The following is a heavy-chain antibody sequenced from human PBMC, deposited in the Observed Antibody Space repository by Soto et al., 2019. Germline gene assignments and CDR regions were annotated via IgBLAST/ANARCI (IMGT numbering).Heavy chain of an antibody. CDR3: ARELRAVAGTPSFKRNYFYMDV. J-gene: IGHJ6*03. CDR1: GGSFSGYY. CDR2: INHSGST. V-gene: IGHV4-34*01. D-gene: IGHD6-19*01. Sequence: SETLSLTCAVYGGSFSGYYWSWIRQPPGKGLEWIGEINHSGSTNYNPSLKSRVTISVDTSKNQFSLKLSSVTAADTAVYYCARELRAVAGTPSFKRNYFYMDVWGKGTTVTVSS.